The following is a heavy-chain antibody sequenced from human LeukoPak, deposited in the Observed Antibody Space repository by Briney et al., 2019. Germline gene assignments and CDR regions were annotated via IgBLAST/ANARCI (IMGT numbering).Heavy chain of an antibody. CDR2: IYHSGST. J-gene: IGHJ3*02. Sequence: PSETLSLTCTVSGYSISSGYYWGWIRRPPGKGLEWIGSIYHSGSTYYNPSLKSRVTISVDTSKNHFSLKLSSVTAADTGVYYCARRTTITANGAFDIWGQGTMVTVSS. V-gene: IGHV4-38-2*02. D-gene: IGHD5-18*01. CDR1: GYSISSGYY. CDR3: ARRTTITANGAFDI.